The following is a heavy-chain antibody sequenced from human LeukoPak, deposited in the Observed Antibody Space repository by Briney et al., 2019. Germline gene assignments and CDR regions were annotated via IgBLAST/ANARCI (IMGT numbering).Heavy chain of an antibody. CDR1: GFTFSSYA. D-gene: IGHD6-6*01. CDR2: ITGSGGST. J-gene: IGHJ4*02. Sequence: GGSLRLSCVASGFTFSSYAMSWVRQAPGKGLEWVSAITGSGGSTYYADSVKGRFTISRDNSKDTLYLQMNSLRAEDTAVYYCAKGSSSSRPYYFDYWGQGTLVTVSS. V-gene: IGHV3-23*01. CDR3: AKGSSSSRPYYFDY.